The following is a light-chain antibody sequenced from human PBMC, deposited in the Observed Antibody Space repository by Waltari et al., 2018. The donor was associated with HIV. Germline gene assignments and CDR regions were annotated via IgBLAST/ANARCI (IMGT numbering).Light chain of an antibody. Sequence: QSALTQPRSVSGSPGQSVTISCTRTSSDVGGPDYVSWFQQHPGKAPKLLVYDVTKRPSGVPNRFSGSKSGSTASLTISGLQAEDQGDYYCCSYAGGSTLFGGGTKLTVL. CDR1: SSDVGGPDY. V-gene: IGLV2-11*01. CDR2: DVT. CDR3: CSYAGGSTL. J-gene: IGLJ2*01.